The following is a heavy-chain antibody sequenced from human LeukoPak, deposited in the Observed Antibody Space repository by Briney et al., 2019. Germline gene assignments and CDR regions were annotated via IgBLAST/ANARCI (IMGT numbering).Heavy chain of an antibody. CDR3: ARDLMIVGATNGIAFDI. Sequence: ASVKVSCKASGGTFSSYAISWVRQAPGQGLEWMGGIIPIIGTANYAQKFQGRVTITADESTSTAYMELSSLRSEDTAVYYCARDLMIVGATNGIAFDIWGQGTMVTVSS. D-gene: IGHD1-26*01. CDR1: GGTFSSYA. V-gene: IGHV1-69*13. CDR2: IIPIIGTA. J-gene: IGHJ3*02.